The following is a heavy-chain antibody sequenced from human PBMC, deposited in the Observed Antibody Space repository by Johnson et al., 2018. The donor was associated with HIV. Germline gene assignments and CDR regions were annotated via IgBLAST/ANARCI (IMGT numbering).Heavy chain of an antibody. CDR3: TTDLPYCTGGDCYNAFDL. V-gene: IGHV3-33*05. J-gene: IGHJ3*01. CDR1: GFTFSYYG. D-gene: IGHD2-8*02. CDR2: ISYAGSDK. Sequence: QVQLVEPGGGVVQPGRSLRLSCAASGFTFSYYGIHWVRQAPGKGLEWVAVISYAGSDKYYSDSVKGRFTISRDDSKNTLYLQMNSLKTEDTAVYYCTTDLPYCTGGDCYNAFDLWGQGTMVTVSS.